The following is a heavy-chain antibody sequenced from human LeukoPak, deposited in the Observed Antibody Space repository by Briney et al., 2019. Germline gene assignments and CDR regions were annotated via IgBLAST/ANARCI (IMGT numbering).Heavy chain of an antibody. D-gene: IGHD7-27*01. J-gene: IGHJ4*02. CDR1: GFTFSSYG. Sequence: GGSLRLSCAASGFTFSSYGMHWVRQAPGKGLEWVAVISYDGSNKYYADSVKGRFTISRDNSKNTLYLQMNSLRAEDTAVYYCANSLGTGGFDYWGQGTLVTVSS. CDR2: ISYDGSNK. CDR3: ANSLGTGGFDY. V-gene: IGHV3-30*18.